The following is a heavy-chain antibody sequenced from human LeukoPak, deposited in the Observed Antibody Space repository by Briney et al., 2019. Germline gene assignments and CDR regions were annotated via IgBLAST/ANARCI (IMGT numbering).Heavy chain of an antibody. D-gene: IGHD4-17*01. Sequence: SETLSLTCTVSGGSISSSSYYWGWIRQPPGKGLEWIGSIYYSGSTYYNPSLKSRVTISVDTPKNQFSLKLSSVTAADTAVYYCARLSDYGDYGYNWGQGTLVTVYS. CDR3: ARLSDYGDYGYN. CDR2: IYYSGST. CDR1: GGSISSSSYY. J-gene: IGHJ4*02. V-gene: IGHV4-39*01.